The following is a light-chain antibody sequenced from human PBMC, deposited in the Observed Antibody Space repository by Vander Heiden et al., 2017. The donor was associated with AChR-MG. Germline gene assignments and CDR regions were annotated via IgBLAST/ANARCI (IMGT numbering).Light chain of an antibody. CDR3: QQYSNWPYT. CDR1: QSVSSN. J-gene: IGKJ2*01. CDR2: GAS. Sequence: EIVMTQSPATLSVSPEERATLSCRASQSVSSNLAWYQQKPGQAPRLLNYGASTRATGIPARFSGSGSGTEFTLTISSLQSEDFAVYYCQQYSNWPYTFGQGTKLEIK. V-gene: IGKV3-15*01.